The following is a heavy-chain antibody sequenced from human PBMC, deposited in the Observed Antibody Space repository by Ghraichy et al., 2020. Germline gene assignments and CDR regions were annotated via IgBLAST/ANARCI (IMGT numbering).Heavy chain of an antibody. CDR2: TRNKAKKYTT. V-gene: IGHV3-72*01. CDR3: ARSGTVTTNNYYYGMDV. D-gene: IGHD4-17*01. J-gene: IGHJ6*02. CDR1: GFTFSDHY. Sequence: GGSLRLSCAASGFTFSDHYMDWVRQAPGKGLEWVGRTRNKAKKYTTEYAASVKGRFTISRDDSKNSLYLQMNSLKTEDTAVYYCARSGTVTTNNYYYGMDVRGQGNKVTVS.